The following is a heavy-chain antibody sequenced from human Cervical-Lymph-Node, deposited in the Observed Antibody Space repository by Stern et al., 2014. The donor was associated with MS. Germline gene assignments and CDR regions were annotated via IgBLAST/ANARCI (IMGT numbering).Heavy chain of an antibody. CDR3: ASIRFLCSGGSCYYYYYGMDV. V-gene: IGHV1-69*01. Sequence: VQLVESGAEVKQPGSSVKVSCKASGGTFSSYAISWVRQAPGQGLEWMGGIIPIFGTANYAQKFQGRVTITADESTSTAYMELSSLRSEDTAVYYCASIRFLCSGGSCYYYYYGMDVWGQGTTVTVSS. D-gene: IGHD2-15*01. J-gene: IGHJ6*02. CDR1: GGTFSSYA. CDR2: IIPIFGTA.